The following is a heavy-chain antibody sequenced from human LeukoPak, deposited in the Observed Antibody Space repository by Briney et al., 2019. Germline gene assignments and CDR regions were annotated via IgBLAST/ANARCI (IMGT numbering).Heavy chain of an antibody. CDR1: GFTFSSYW. D-gene: IGHD2-15*01. V-gene: IGHV3-7*01. CDR2: IKQDGSEK. Sequence: GGSLRLSCAPSGFTFSSYWMSWVRQAPGKGLEWVANIKQDGSEKYYVDSVKGRFTISRDNAKNSLYLQMNSLRVEDTAVYYCLVILTEPTSPSPDGLDIWGQGTMVTVSS. J-gene: IGHJ3*02. CDR3: LVILTEPTSPSPDGLDI.